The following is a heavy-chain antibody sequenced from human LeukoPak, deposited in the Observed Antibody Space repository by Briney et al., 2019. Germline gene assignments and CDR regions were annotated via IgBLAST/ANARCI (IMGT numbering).Heavy chain of an antibody. V-gene: IGHV6-1*01. Sequence: SQTLSLTCAISGDRVSSNSSAWNWLRQSPSRGLEWLGRTSYRSKWYSDYAVSVKSRITINPDTSKNQFSLQLNSVTPEDTAVYFCARGWSLFDYWGQGTLVTVSS. CDR3: ARGWSLFDY. CDR2: TSYRSKWYS. J-gene: IGHJ4*02. CDR1: GDRVSSNSSA. D-gene: IGHD6-13*01.